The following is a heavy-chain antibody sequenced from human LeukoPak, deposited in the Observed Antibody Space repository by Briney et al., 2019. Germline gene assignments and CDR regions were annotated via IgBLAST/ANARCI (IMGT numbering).Heavy chain of an antibody. D-gene: IGHD6-19*01. CDR3: ARSPPVAGPYY. Sequence: GASVKVSCKASGYTFTSYYMHWVRQAPGQGLEWMGIINPSSGSTSYAQKFQGRVTMTRDMSTSTVYMELSSLRSEDTAVYYCARSPPVAGPYYWGQGTLVTVSS. CDR2: INPSSGST. CDR1: GYTFTSYY. J-gene: IGHJ4*02. V-gene: IGHV1-46*01.